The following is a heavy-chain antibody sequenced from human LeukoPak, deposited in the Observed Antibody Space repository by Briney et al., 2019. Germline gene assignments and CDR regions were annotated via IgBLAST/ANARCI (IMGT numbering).Heavy chain of an antibody. J-gene: IGHJ4*02. V-gene: IGHV3-72*01. Sequence: GGSLRLSCAASGFTFSDHYMDWVRQAPGKGLEWVGRSRNKANSYTTDYAASVKGRFTISRDDSKNSLYLQMNSLKIEDTAVYYCARAYSSGWYSPSYWGQGTLVTVSS. CDR1: GFTFSDHY. D-gene: IGHD6-19*01. CDR3: ARAYSSGWYSPSY. CDR2: SRNKANSYTT.